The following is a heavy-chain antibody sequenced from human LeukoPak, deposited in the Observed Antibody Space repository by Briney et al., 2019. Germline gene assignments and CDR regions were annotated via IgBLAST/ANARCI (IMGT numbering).Heavy chain of an antibody. Sequence: SETLSLTCTVSGGSISRYYWSWLRQPAGKGLEWLGRIYPRGSTNDNPSLKTRVTMSVDTSKNQFSLKLTSVTAADTAVYYCARGRYCSADICSGGDAFDIWGQGTMVSVSS. J-gene: IGHJ3*02. CDR3: ARGRYCSADICSGGDAFDI. D-gene: IGHD2-15*01. CDR1: GGSISRYY. CDR2: IYPRGST. V-gene: IGHV4-4*07.